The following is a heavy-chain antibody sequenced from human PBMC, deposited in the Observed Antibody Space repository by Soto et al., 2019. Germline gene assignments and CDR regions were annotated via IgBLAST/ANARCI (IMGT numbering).Heavy chain of an antibody. D-gene: IGHD5-18*01. CDR1: GYTFTSYA. Sequence: ASVKVSCKASGYTFTSYAMHWVRQAPGQRLEWMGWINAGNGNTKYSQKFQGRVTITRDTSASTAYMELSSLRSEDTAVYYCARSGRGYSSCCGYSYMYVWGNGTTVTVSS. V-gene: IGHV1-3*01. CDR2: INAGNGNT. J-gene: IGHJ6*03. CDR3: ARSGRGYSSCCGYSYMYV.